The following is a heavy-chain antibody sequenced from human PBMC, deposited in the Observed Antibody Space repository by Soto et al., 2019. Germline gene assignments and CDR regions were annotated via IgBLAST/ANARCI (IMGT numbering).Heavy chain of an antibody. CDR1: GFTFSSHW. J-gene: IGHJ4*02. CDR3: ARSLYTNPWSDFDF. Sequence: GVSLRLSCAASGFTFSSHWMSWVRQVPGKGLEWVANIKQDGSDKYYVGSLKGRFTISRDNAENSLYLQMNSLRAEDTAVYYCARSLYTNPWSDFDFWGQGTLVTVSS. V-gene: IGHV3-7*05. CDR2: IKQDGSDK. D-gene: IGHD3-16*01.